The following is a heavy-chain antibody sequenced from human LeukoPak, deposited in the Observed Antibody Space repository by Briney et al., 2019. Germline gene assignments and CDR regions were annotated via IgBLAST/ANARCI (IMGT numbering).Heavy chain of an antibody. V-gene: IGHV3-23*01. CDR3: AKGTPFYAMDV. J-gene: IGHJ6*02. D-gene: IGHD1-7*01. CDR2: ISGSGATT. CDR1: GFTFSYHT. Sequence: GGSLRLSCEASGFTFSYHTMTWVRQAPGKGLEWVSGISGSGATTYYADSVKGRFTISRDNSKSTLYLQMNSLRAEDTALYYCAKGTPFYAMDVWGQGTTVIVSS.